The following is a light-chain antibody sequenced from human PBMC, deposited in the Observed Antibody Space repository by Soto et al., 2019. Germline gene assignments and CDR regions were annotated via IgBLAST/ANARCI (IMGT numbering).Light chain of an antibody. CDR3: QQHNYWPS. CDR2: GAS. V-gene: IGKV3-15*01. Sequence: EIVMTQSPVTLSVSPGERATLSCRASQNVGSNLAWYQQKPGQAPRLLLYGASTRATGIPGRFSGSGSGTEFTLTITSLQSEDFAVYYCQQHNYWPSFGQGTKLEFK. CDR1: QNVGSN. J-gene: IGKJ2*01.